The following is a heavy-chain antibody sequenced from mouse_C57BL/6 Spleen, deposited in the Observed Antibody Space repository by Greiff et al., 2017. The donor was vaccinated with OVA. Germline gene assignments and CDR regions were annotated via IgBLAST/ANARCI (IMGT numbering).Heavy chain of an antibody. Sequence: ESGPGLVKPSQSLSLTCSVTGYSITSGYYWNWIRQFPGNKLEWMGYISYDGSNNYNPSLKNRISITRDTSKNQFFLKLNSVTTEDTATYYCARDGLYDYDSYFDVWGTGTTVTVSS. CDR3: ARDGLYDYDSYFDV. D-gene: IGHD2-4*01. CDR2: ISYDGSN. CDR1: GYSITSGYY. V-gene: IGHV3-6*01. J-gene: IGHJ1*03.